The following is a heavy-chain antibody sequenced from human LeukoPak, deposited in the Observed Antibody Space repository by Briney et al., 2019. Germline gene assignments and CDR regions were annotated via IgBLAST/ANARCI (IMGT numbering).Heavy chain of an antibody. D-gene: IGHD3-10*01. J-gene: IGHJ6*02. Sequence: GGSLRLSCAASGFSFSSYSMNWVRQAPGKGLEWVSYISHTGSTMSYADSVKGRFTISRDNARNSLYLQMNSLRAEDTAVYYCAIPPLSGTGSSRPLAGMDVWGQGITVTVSS. V-gene: IGHV3-48*04. CDR3: AIPPLSGTGSSRPLAGMDV. CDR2: ISHTGSTM. CDR1: GFSFSSYS.